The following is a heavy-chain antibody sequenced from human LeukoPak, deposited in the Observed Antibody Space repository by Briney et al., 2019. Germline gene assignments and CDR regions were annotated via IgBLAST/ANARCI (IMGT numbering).Heavy chain of an antibody. CDR1: GGSISSGDYY. J-gene: IGHJ4*02. CDR2: IYYSGST. V-gene: IGHV4-30-4*08. D-gene: IGHD2-2*01. Sequence: PSQTLSLTCTVSGGSISSGDYYWSWIRQPPGKGLEWIGHIYYSGSTYYNPSLKSRVTISVDTSKNQFSLKLSSVTAADTAVYYCARGNRVRYCSSTSCYRPLDYWGQGTLVTVSS. CDR3: ARGNRVRYCSSTSCYRPLDY.